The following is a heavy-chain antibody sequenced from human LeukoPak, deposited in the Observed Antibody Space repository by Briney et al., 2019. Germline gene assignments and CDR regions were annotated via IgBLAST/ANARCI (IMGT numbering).Heavy chain of an antibody. CDR2: ISGNNGNT. Sequence: GASVKVSCKASGYTFSSYGTSWVRQAPGQGLEWMGWISGNNGNTNYAQKVQGRVTMTTDTSTSTAYMELRSLRSDYTAVYYCARGRAAGTFWLDYWGQGTLVTVSS. V-gene: IGHV1-18*01. J-gene: IGHJ4*02. CDR1: GYTFSSYG. D-gene: IGHD6-13*01. CDR3: ARGRAAGTFWLDY.